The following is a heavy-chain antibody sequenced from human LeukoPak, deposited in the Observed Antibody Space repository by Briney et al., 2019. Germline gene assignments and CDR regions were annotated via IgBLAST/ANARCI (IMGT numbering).Heavy chain of an antibody. J-gene: IGHJ4*02. Sequence: GGPLRLSCAASGFTFSTYSINWVRQAPGKGLEWVSSISRTSSYIYYADSVKGRFTISRDNAKNSLSLQMNSLRAEDTAVYYCARITSGRSTYYFDYWGQGTLGTVSS. CDR3: ARITSGRSTYYFDY. D-gene: IGHD1-26*01. V-gene: IGHV3-21*01. CDR2: ISRTSSYI. CDR1: GFTFSTYS.